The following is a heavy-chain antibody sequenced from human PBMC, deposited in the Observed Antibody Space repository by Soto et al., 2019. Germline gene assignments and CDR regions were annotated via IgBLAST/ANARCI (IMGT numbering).Heavy chain of an antibody. V-gene: IGHV3-48*01. CDR3: ARDGCSGSNCLNWFDP. CDR1: GFTFDDYA. J-gene: IGHJ5*02. Sequence: PGGSLRLSCAASGFTFDDYAMHWVRQAPGKGLEWVSYISSRSTTKYYADSVKGRFTISRDNAKNSLYLQMNSLRAEDTAVYYCARDGCSGSNCLNWFDPWGQGTLVTVSS. D-gene: IGHD2-15*01. CDR2: ISSRSTTK.